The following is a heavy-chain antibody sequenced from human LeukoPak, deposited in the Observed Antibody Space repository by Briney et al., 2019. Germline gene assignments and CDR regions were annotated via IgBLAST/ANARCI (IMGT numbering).Heavy chain of an antibody. D-gene: IGHD3-22*01. Sequence: PSETLSLTCAVYGGAFSAYYWSWIRQPPGKGLEWIGEINHTGSTNYNPSLKSRVTISVDSSKNQFSLGLSSVTAADTAVYYCARGLVITTHWGQGTLVTVSS. CDR1: GGAFSAYY. CDR3: ARGLVITTH. J-gene: IGHJ4*02. V-gene: IGHV4-34*01. CDR2: INHTGST.